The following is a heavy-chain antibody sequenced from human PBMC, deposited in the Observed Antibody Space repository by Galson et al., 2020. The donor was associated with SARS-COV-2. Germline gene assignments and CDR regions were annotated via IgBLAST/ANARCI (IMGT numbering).Heavy chain of an antibody. D-gene: IGHD2-15*01. Sequence: GGSLRLSCAVSGFTVSSFEMSWVRQAPGKGLEWLSYISNRGSTIHYGDSVKGRFTISRDSAKNSLILQMDSLRAEDTAVYYCARWGCSGGTCCAGAYLDHWGQGTPVTVS. CDR2: ISNRGSTI. CDR1: GFTVSSFE. V-gene: IGHV3-48*03. CDR3: ARWGCSGGTCCAGAYLDH. J-gene: IGHJ4*02.